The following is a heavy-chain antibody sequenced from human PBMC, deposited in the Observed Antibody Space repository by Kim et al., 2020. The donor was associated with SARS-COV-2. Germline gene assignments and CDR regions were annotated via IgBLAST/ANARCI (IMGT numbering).Heavy chain of an antibody. J-gene: IGHJ4*02. V-gene: IGHV3-21*06. Sequence: GGSLRLSCATSGFTFSSYSMNWVRQAPGKGLEWVSSISSSRNYIYYADSVKGRFTISRDNAKNSVYLQLHSRRADEPAVYYCASSATATPSFFDYWGQGTLVTVPS. CDR1: GFTFSSYS. CDR3: ASSATATPSFFDY. CDR2: ISSSRNYI. D-gene: IGHD1-1*01.